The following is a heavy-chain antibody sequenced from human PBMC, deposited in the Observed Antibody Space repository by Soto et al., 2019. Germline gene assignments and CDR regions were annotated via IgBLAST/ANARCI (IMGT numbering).Heavy chain of an antibody. CDR1: GFTFSSYA. V-gene: IGHV3-23*01. D-gene: IGHD5-18*01. CDR2: ISGSGGST. J-gene: IGHJ6*02. Sequence: GGSLRLSCAASGFTFSSYAMSWVRQAPGKGLEWVSAISGSGGSTYYADSVKGRFTISRDNSKNTLYLQMNSLRAEDTAVYYCAKAPPDTAMVTYDYYYYYYGMDVWGQGTTVTVSS. CDR3: AKAPPDTAMVTYDYYYYYYGMDV.